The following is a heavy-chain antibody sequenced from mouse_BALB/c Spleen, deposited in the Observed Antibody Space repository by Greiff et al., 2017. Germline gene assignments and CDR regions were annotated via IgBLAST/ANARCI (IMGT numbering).Heavy chain of an antibody. J-gene: IGHJ2*01. Sequence: EVQLQESGGGLVKPGGSLKLSCAASGFTFSSYAMSWVRQTPEKRLEWVASISSGGSTYYPDSVKGRFTISRDNARNILYLQMSSLRSEDTAMYYCARGGYGNYFDYWGQGTTLTVSS. V-gene: IGHV5-6-5*01. CDR1: GFTFSSYA. CDR3: ARGGYGNYFDY. CDR2: ISSGGST. D-gene: IGHD2-10*02.